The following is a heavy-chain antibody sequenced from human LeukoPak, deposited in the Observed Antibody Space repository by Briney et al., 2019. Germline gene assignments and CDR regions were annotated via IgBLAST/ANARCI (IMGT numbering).Heavy chain of an antibody. J-gene: IGHJ4*02. CDR2: IGSSGDT. Sequence: GSLRLSCAASGFTFSTYAMSWVRQAPGKGLEWVSAIGSSGDTYYAGSVKGRFTISRDNSKNTLYLQINSLRAEDTAVYYCAKDAVGGTAYYFDYWGQGTLVTVSS. CDR1: GFTFSTYA. CDR3: AKDAVGGTAYYFDY. D-gene: IGHD1-26*01. V-gene: IGHV3-23*01.